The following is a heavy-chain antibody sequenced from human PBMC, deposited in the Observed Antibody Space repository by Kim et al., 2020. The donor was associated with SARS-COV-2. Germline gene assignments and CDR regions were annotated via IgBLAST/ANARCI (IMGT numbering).Heavy chain of an antibody. Sequence: STNDDPPLKSRVTISVDTSKNQVSRKLRSVAAADTAVYYCARDKRDAFDFWGQGTMVTVSS. CDR2: ST. V-gene: IGHV4-59*01. CDR3: ARDKRDAFDF. J-gene: IGHJ3*01.